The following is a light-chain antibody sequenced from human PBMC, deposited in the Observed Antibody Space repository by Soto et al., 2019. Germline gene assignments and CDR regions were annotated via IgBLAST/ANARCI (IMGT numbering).Light chain of an antibody. Sequence: AIRMTQSPSSFSASTGDRVPITCRASQGISSYLAWYQQKPGKAPKLLIYAASTLQSGVPSRFSGSGSGTDFTLTISCLQSEDFATYYCQQYYSYSWTFGQGTKVDIK. J-gene: IGKJ1*01. V-gene: IGKV1-8*01. CDR1: QGISSY. CDR3: QQYYSYSWT. CDR2: AAS.